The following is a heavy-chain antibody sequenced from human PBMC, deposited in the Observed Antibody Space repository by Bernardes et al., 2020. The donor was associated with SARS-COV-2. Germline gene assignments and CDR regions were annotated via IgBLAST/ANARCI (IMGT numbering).Heavy chain of an antibody. Sequence: AQVKVCCKDSGYSFVAYYLMWVRQAPAQGVEWLGWIVYTSGSTNFDKKSYGGVTFTTATSISTAYMVLSRLRSDNTAVYYGARDRSAAGGTAFDMWGKGTQGTVSA. CDR2: IVYTSGST. CDR1: GYSFVAYY. J-gene: IGHJ4*01. D-gene: IGHD6-13*01. CDR3: ARDRSAAGGTAFDM. V-gene: IGHV1-2*02.